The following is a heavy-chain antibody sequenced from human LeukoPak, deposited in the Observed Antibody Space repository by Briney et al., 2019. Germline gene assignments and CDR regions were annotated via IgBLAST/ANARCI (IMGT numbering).Heavy chain of an antibody. CDR3: ATDRPRSMITFGGVPS. Sequence: ASVTVSFTVSGYTLTELSMHWVRQAPGKGLEGMGGFDPEDGETIYAQKFQGRVTMTEDTSTDTAYMELSSLRSEDTAVYYCATDRPRSMITFGGVPSWGQGTLVTVSS. V-gene: IGHV1-24*01. J-gene: IGHJ5*02. CDR1: GYTLTELS. CDR2: FDPEDGET. D-gene: IGHD3-16*01.